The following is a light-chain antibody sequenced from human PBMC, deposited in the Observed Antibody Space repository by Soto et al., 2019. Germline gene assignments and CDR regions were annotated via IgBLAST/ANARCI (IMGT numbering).Light chain of an antibody. CDR2: GAS. Sequence: EIVMTQSPATLSVSPGDRATLSCRASQDVASHLAWYQQKPGQVPRLLIFGASTRATGVPARFSGTGSGTEFTLSISSLQSEDCAVYFCQQYASWPWAFGQGTKGEIK. CDR3: QQYASWPWA. J-gene: IGKJ1*01. V-gene: IGKV3-15*01. CDR1: QDVASH.